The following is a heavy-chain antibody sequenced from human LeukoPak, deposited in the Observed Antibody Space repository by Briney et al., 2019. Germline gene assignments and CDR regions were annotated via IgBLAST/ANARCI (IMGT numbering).Heavy chain of an antibody. Sequence: ASVKVSCKASGYTFTGYYMHWVRQAPGQGLEWMGWLNPNSGGTSYAQKLQGRVTMTRDTSISTAYMELNRLRSDDTAVYYCATSGYSDSGYFDCWGQGTLVTVSS. CDR2: LNPNSGGT. D-gene: IGHD5-12*01. J-gene: IGHJ4*02. CDR1: GYTFTGYY. CDR3: ATSGYSDSGYFDC. V-gene: IGHV1-2*02.